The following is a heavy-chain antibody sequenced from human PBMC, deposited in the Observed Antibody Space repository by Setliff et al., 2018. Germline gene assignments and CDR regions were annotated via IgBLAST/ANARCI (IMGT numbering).Heavy chain of an antibody. CDR3: ARDNRARHYTDV. J-gene: IGHJ6*03. Sequence: KASETLSLTCAVSGYSISSGFSWVWIRQSPGKGLEWIGRILFSGDTYYNPSLNSRVTISADTSKNQFSLNLSSVTAADTAVYYCARDNRARHYTDVWGKGTTVTVSS. CDR2: ILFSGDT. V-gene: IGHV4-38-2*02. D-gene: IGHD3-10*01. CDR1: GYSISSGFS.